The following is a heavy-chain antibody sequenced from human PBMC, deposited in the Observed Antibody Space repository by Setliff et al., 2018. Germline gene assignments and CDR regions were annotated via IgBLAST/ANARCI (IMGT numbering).Heavy chain of an antibody. V-gene: IGHV4-39*01. D-gene: IGHD4-4*01. CDR2: ISSSGTS. Sequence: SETLSLTCSVSDDSIYSDYYFWGWIRQPPGKGLEWIGTISSSGTSKYNSSLGGRATLSIDVPERQFALRLSSVTDADTAVYFCGREGRWDYSYPIYWGQGIRVTVSS. CDR1: DDSIYSDYYF. J-gene: IGHJ4*02. CDR3: GREGRWDYSYPIY.